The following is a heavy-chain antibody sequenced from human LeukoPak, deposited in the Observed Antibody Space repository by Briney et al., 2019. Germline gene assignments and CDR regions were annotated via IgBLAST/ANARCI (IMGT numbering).Heavy chain of an antibody. CDR2: IYTSGST. CDR3: ASFRYDSSGYYDY. CDR1: GGSISSYY. D-gene: IGHD3-22*01. J-gene: IGHJ4*02. Sequence: SETLSLTCTVSGGSISSYYWSWIRQPPGKGLEWIGYIYTSGSTNYNPSLKSRVTISVDTSKNQFFLKLSSVTAADTAVYYCASFRYDSSGYYDYWGQGTLVTVSS. V-gene: IGHV4-4*09.